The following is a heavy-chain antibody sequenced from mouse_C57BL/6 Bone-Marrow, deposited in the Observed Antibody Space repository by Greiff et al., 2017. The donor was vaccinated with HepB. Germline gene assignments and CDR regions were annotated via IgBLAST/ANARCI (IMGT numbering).Heavy chain of an antibody. CDR2: IYPGDGDT. Sequence: VQLQQSGPELVKPGASVKISCKASGYAFSSSWMNWVKQRPGKGLEWIGRIYPGDGDTNYNGKFKGKATLTADKSSSTAYMQLSSLTSEDSAVYFCARGVNYYGSSYVGYFDYWGQGTTLTVSS. CDR1: GYAFSSSW. V-gene: IGHV1-82*01. D-gene: IGHD1-1*01. CDR3: ARGVNYYGSSYVGYFDY. J-gene: IGHJ2*01.